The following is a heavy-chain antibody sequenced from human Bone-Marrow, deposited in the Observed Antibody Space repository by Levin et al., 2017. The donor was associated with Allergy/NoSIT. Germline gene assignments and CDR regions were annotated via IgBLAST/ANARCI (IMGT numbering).Heavy chain of an antibody. V-gene: IGHV3-21*01. CDR1: GFTFSSYS. D-gene: IGHD2-2*01. Sequence: GGSLRLSCAASGFTFSSYSMNWVRQAPGKGLEWVSSISSSSSYIYYADSVKGRFTISRDNAKNSLYLQMNSLRAEDTAVYYCARDPIVVVPAAKEGNFDYWGQGTLVTVSS. J-gene: IGHJ4*02. CDR2: ISSSSSYI. CDR3: ARDPIVVVPAAKEGNFDY.